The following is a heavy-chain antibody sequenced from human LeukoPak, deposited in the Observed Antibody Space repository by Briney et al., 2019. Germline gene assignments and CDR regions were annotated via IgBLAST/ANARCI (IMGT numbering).Heavy chain of an antibody. CDR1: GGTFSSYA. CDR3: ATTRYYYDSSDAFDI. V-gene: IGHV1-69*06. D-gene: IGHD3-22*01. CDR2: IIPIFGTA. Sequence: ASVQVSCKASGGTFSSYAISWVRQAPGQGLEWMGRIIPIFGTANYAQKFQGRVTITADKSTSTAYMELSCLRSEDTAVYYCATTRYYYDSSDAFDIWGQGTMVTVSS. J-gene: IGHJ3*02.